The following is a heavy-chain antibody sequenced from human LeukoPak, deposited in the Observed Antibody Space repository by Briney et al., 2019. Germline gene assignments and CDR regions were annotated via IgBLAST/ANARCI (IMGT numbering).Heavy chain of an antibody. CDR1: GFTFSSYG. CDR2: ISGSGGST. Sequence: GTLRLSCAASGFTFSSYGMSWVRQAPGKGLEWVSAISGSGGSTYYADSMKGRFTISRDNSKNTLYLQMNSLRAEDTAVYYCAKDLWWFGEFPNVFDIWGQGTMVTVSS. V-gene: IGHV3-23*01. D-gene: IGHD3-10*01. CDR3: AKDLWWFGEFPNVFDI. J-gene: IGHJ3*02.